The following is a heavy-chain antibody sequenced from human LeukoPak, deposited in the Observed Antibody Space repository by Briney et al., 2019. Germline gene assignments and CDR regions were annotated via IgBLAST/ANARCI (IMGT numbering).Heavy chain of an antibody. CDR1: GGSISSYY. CDR3: ARPFRSGYSDAFDI. CDR2: IYYSGST. D-gene: IGHD3-22*01. V-gene: IGHV4-59*01. Sequence: SETLSLTCTVSGGSISSYYWSWIRQPPGKGLEWIGYIYYSGSTNYNPSLKSRVTISVDTSKNQFSLKLSSVTAADTAVYYCARPFRSGYSDAFDIWGQGTMVTVSS. J-gene: IGHJ3*02.